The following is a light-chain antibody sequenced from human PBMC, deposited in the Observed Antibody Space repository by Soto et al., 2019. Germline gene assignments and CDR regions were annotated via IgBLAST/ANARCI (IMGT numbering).Light chain of an antibody. CDR2: GNS. Sequence: QSVLTQPPTVSGAPGQRVTFSCTGSSSNIGAGYDVHWYQQLPGTAPKLLIYGNSNRPSGVPDRFSGSKSGTSASLAITGLQAEDEADYYCQSYDSSLSALCGFGTGTKVTVL. CDR3: QSYDSSLSALCG. CDR1: SSNIGAGYD. J-gene: IGLJ1*01. V-gene: IGLV1-40*01.